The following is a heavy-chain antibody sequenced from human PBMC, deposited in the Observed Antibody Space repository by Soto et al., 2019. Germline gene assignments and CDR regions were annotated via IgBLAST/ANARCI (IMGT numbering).Heavy chain of an antibody. V-gene: IGHV3-23*01. CDR1: GFTFSTYG. CDR3: AKGAGRNYGPDAFDI. CDR2: IGGSGSSI. D-gene: IGHD1-7*01. J-gene: IGHJ3*02. Sequence: PGGSLRLSCAASGFTFSTYGMSWVRQAPGKGLEWVSSIGGSGSSIYYAASVKGRFTISRDNSKNTLYLQMNSLRAGDTAVYYCAKGAGRNYGPDAFDIWGQGTMVTVS.